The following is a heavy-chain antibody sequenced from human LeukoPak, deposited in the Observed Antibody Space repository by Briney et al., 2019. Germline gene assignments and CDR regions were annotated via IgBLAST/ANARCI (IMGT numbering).Heavy chain of an antibody. Sequence: AGGSLRLSCAASGFTFSDYYMSWIRQAPGKGLEWVSYISSSGSTIYYADSVKGRFTTSRDNAKNSLYLQMNSLRAEDTAVYYCARDPSVERRHYYYYYMDVWGKGTTVTVSS. V-gene: IGHV3-11*04. J-gene: IGHJ6*03. CDR2: ISSSGSTI. D-gene: IGHD1-1*01. CDR1: GFTFSDYY. CDR3: ARDPSVERRHYYYYYMDV.